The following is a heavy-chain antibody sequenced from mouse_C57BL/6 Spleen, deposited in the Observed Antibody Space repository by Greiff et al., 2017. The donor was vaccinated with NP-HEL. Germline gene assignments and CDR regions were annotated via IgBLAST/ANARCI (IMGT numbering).Heavy chain of an antibody. Sequence: VKLVESGAELVKPGASVKLSCKASGYTFTEYTIHWVKQRSGQGLEWIGWFYPGSGSIKYNEKFKDKATLTADKSSSTVYMELSRVTSEDSAVYFCARQKLLQVYFDVWGTGTTVTVSS. CDR3: ARQKLLQVYFDV. CDR2: FYPGSGSI. J-gene: IGHJ1*03. CDR1: GYTFTEYT. V-gene: IGHV1-62-2*01. D-gene: IGHD1-1*01.